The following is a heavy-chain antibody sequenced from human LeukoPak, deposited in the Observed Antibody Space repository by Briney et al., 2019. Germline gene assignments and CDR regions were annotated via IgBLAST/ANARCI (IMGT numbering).Heavy chain of an antibody. D-gene: IGHD2-21*02. CDR3: ARTVTAIAPWYFDY. Sequence: SETLSLSCTVSGGSISSSGYYWGWIGQPPGKGLVSLGSIYYSGSTYYNPSLKSRVTITVDTSMNQFSLKLSSETAADTAVYYCARTVTAIAPWYFDYWGQGTLVTVSS. CDR2: IYYSGST. V-gene: IGHV4-39*01. J-gene: IGHJ4*02. CDR1: GGSISSSGYY.